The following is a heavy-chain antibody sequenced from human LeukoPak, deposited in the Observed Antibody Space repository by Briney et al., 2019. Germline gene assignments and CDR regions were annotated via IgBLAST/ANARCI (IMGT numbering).Heavy chain of an antibody. J-gene: IGHJ4*02. CDR1: GASISSYY. Sequence: SETLSLTCTVSGASISSYYWSWIRQPPGKGLGWIGDIYYSGSIKYNPSLKSRVTMSVDTSKNQFSLKLSSVTAADTAIYYCARENPSGYYNRPIDYWGQGTLVTVSS. V-gene: IGHV4-59*01. CDR3: ARENPSGYYNRPIDY. D-gene: IGHD3-22*01. CDR2: IYYSGSI.